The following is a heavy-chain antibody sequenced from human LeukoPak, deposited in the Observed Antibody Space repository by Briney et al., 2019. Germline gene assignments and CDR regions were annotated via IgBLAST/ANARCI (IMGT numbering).Heavy chain of an antibody. D-gene: IGHD6-13*01. V-gene: IGHV4-34*01. CDR1: GGSFSGYY. CDR2: INHSGST. CDR3: ARSRIAAAGIIY. Sequence: PSETLSLTCAVYGGSFSGYYWSWIRQPPGKGLEWIGEINHSGSTNYNPSLKSRVTISVDTSKNQFSLKLSSVTAADTAVYYCARSRIAAAGIIYWGQGTLVTVSS. J-gene: IGHJ4*02.